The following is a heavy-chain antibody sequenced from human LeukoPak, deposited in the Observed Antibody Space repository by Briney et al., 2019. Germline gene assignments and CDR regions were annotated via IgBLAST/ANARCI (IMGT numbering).Heavy chain of an antibody. CDR2: IWYDGSNK. D-gene: IGHD5-18*01. J-gene: IGHJ4*02. CDR1: GFPFSNDP. CDR3: ARGLQLWLEPYYFDY. Sequence: GGSLRLSCTASGFPFSNDPMNWVRQAPGKGLKWVAVIWYDGSNKYYADSVKGRFTISRDNSKNTLYLQMNSLRAEDTAVYYCARGLQLWLEPYYFDYWGQGTLVTVSS. V-gene: IGHV3-33*08.